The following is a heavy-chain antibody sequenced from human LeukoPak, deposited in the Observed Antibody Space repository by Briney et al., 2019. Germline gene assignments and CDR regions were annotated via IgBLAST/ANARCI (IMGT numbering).Heavy chain of an antibody. J-gene: IGHJ5*02. Sequence: SETLSLTCTVSGGSISSYYWSWIRQPPGKGLEWIGYIYYSGRTNYNPSLKSRVTISVDTTKNQFSLKLSSVTAAGTAVYYCARDFNYDSSGYLYNWFDPWGQGTLVTVSS. D-gene: IGHD3-22*01. CDR1: GGSISSYY. V-gene: IGHV4-59*01. CDR3: ARDFNYDSSGYLYNWFDP. CDR2: IYYSGRT.